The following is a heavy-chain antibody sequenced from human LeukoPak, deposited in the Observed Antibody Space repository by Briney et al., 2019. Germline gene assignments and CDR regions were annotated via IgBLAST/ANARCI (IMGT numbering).Heavy chain of an antibody. V-gene: IGHV3-64D*08. CDR1: GFTFMTYA. CDR2: ISSNGGTT. Sequence: GGSLRPSCSASGFTFMTYAMHWVRQAPGKGLEYVSAISSNGGTTYYADSVKGRFATSRDNSKNTLYLQMSSLRAEDTAVYCCVKASRSSSWYFDYWGQGTLVTVSS. J-gene: IGHJ4*02. D-gene: IGHD6-13*01. CDR3: VKASRSSSWYFDY.